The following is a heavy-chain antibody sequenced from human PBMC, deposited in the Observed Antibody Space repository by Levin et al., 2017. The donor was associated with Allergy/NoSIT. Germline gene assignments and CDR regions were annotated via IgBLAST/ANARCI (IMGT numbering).Heavy chain of an antibody. CDR2: ISWNSHTR. D-gene: IGHD6-13*01. J-gene: IGHJ4*02. CDR1: GFNLKDYA. Sequence: SLKISCAASGFNLKDYAMHWVRQPPGKGLEWVSSISWNSHTRDYADSVKGRFTISKDDAKNSLYLQMYSLRPEDTALYYCVKGGAAAGPLFDYWGQGTLVTVSS. V-gene: IGHV3-9*01. CDR3: VKGGAAAGPLFDY.